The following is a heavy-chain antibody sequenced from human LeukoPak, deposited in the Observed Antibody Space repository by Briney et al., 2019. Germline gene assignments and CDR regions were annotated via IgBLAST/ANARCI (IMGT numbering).Heavy chain of an antibody. Sequence: SETLSLTCAVYGGSFSGYYWSWIRPPPGKGLEWIGEINHSGSTNCNPSLKSRVTISVDTSKNQFSLKLSSVTAADTAVYYCASSAYYYDSSGYDRSPFDYWGQGTLVTVSS. D-gene: IGHD3-22*01. CDR1: GGSFSGYY. CDR3: ASSAYYYDSSGYDRSPFDY. V-gene: IGHV4-34*01. CDR2: INHSGST. J-gene: IGHJ4*02.